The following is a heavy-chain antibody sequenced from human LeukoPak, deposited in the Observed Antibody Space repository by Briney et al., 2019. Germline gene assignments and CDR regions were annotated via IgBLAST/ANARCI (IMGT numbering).Heavy chain of an antibody. D-gene: IGHD2-15*01. CDR2: IRLDGSNT. J-gene: IGHJ4*02. CDR1: GFAFSTYG. CDR3: VRDNPRCCRVVPANIDDY. V-gene: IGHV3-30*02. Sequence: GGSLRLSCAASGFAFSTYGMHWVRQAPGKGLEWVAFIRLDGSNTKYADSVKGRFTISRDNSKNTLYLQMNSLRIEDTAVYYCVRDNPRCCRVVPANIDDYWGQGTLVTVSS.